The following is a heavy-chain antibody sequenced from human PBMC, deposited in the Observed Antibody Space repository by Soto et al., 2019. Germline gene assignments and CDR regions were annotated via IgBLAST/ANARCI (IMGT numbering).Heavy chain of an antibody. D-gene: IGHD3-22*01. CDR3: ARDKPTYYYDSSGYTKNYGMDF. Sequence: PSETLSLTCTVSGGSISSGDYYWSWIRQPPGKGLEWIGYIYYSGSTYYNPSLKSRVTISVDTSKNQFSLKLSSVTAADTAVYYCARDKPTYYYDSSGYTKNYGMDFWGQGTKVTVSS. J-gene: IGHJ6*02. CDR1: GGSISSGDYY. V-gene: IGHV4-30-4*01. CDR2: IYYSGST.